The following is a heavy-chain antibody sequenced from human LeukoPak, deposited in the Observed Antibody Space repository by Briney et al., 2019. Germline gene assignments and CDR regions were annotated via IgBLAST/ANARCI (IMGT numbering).Heavy chain of an antibody. D-gene: IGHD2-2*01. Sequence: PGGSLRLSCAASGFTFSSYGMHWVRQAPGKGLEWVAFIRYDGSNKYYADSVKGRFTISRDNSKNTLCLQMNSLRAEDTAVYYCAKPLQVVPAAPVDYWGQGTLVTVSS. CDR1: GFTFSSYG. CDR3: AKPLQVVPAAPVDY. CDR2: IRYDGSNK. J-gene: IGHJ4*02. V-gene: IGHV3-30*02.